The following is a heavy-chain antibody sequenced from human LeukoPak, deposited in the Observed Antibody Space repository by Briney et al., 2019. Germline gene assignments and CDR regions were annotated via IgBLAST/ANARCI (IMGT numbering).Heavy chain of an antibody. V-gene: IGHV1-69*05. CDR1: GGTFSSYA. D-gene: IGHD3-3*01. J-gene: IGHJ5*02. CDR2: IIPIFGTA. Sequence: SVKVSCKASGGTFSSYAISLVRQAPGQGLEWMGGIIPIFGTANYAQKFQGRVTITTDESMCTGYMELSRLRSEDTAVYYCARVFWSGYYNYNWFDPWGQGTLVTVSS. CDR3: ARVFWSGYYNYNWFDP.